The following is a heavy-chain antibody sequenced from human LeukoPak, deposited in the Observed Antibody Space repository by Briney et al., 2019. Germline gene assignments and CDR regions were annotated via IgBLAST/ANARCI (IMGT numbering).Heavy chain of an antibody. D-gene: IGHD4-17*01. Sequence: GGSLRLSCEATGFTFSTYDMNWVRQAPGKGLEWVSSISTSGSSTFYADSMKGRFTISRDNAKSSLYLQMSSLRAEDTAVYYCAREPGNNGDLDYWGQGTLVTVSS. CDR2: ISTSGSST. J-gene: IGHJ4*02. CDR1: GFTFSTYD. V-gene: IGHV3-21*01. CDR3: AREPGNNGDLDY.